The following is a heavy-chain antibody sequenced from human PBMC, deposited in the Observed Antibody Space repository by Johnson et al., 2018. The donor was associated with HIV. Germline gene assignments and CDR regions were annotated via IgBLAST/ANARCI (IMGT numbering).Heavy chain of an antibody. CDR2: ISGSGGST. CDR3: AIVGIFGVAPDDAFDI. D-gene: IGHD3-3*01. J-gene: IGHJ3*02. Sequence: EKLVESGGGVVQPGRSLRASCAASGFTFSSYAMSWVRQAPGKGLEWVSAISGSGGSTYYADSVKGRFTISRDNSKNTLYLQMNSLRAEDTAVYYCAIVGIFGVAPDDAFDIWGQGTMVTVSS. V-gene: IGHV3-23*04. CDR1: GFTFSSYA.